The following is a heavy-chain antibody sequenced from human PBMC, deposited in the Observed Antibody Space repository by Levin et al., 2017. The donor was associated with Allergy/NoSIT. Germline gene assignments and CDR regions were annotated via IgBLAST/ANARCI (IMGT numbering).Heavy chain of an antibody. D-gene: IGHD3-9*01. CDR2: IYSGSST. J-gene: IGHJ4*02. Sequence: PGGSLRLSCAASGFTVSSNYMSWVRQAPGKGLEWVSVIYSGSSTYYADSVKGRFTISRDNSKKTLYLQMNSLRAEDTAVYYCASEKPPYYDILTGYYGGYYFDYWGQGTLVTVSS. V-gene: IGHV3-66*01. CDR3: ASEKPPYYDILTGYYGGYYFDY. CDR1: GFTVSSNY.